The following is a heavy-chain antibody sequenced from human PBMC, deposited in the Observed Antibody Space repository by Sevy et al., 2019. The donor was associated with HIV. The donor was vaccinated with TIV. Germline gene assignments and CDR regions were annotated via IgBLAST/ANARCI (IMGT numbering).Heavy chain of an antibody. CDR3: AREPYFFDKSGYYWDY. D-gene: IGHD3-22*01. V-gene: IGHV4-61*01. CDR2: VYHTGST. J-gene: IGHJ4*02. CDR1: AVSVSSDTYY. Sequence: SETLSLTCAVSAVSVSSDTYYWSWIRQPPGKGLEWIGYVYHTGSTNYSPSFKSRVTISVDTSKNQCSLRLFSVAAADTAVYYCAREPYFFDKSGYYWDYWGQGALVTVSS.